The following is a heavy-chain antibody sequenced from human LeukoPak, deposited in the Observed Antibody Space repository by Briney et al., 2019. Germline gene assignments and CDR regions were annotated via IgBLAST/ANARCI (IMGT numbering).Heavy chain of an antibody. Sequence: PGGSLRLSCAASGFTFSSYAMHWVRQAPGKGLEWVAVISYAGSNKYYADSVKGRFTISRDNSKNTLFLQMNSLRAEDTAVYYCARVIIRGVINTYYYYGMDVWGQGTTATVSS. J-gene: IGHJ6*02. CDR1: GFTFSSYA. CDR2: ISYAGSNK. D-gene: IGHD3-10*01. CDR3: ARVIIRGVINTYYYYGMDV. V-gene: IGHV3-30-3*01.